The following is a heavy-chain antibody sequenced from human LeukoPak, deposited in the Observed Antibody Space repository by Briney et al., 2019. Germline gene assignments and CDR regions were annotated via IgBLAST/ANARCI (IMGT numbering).Heavy chain of an antibody. V-gene: IGHV1-69*05. CDR3: ARDPAYYDSSGYYYPSWFDP. Sequence: PVASVKVSCKASGGTFSSYAISWVRQAPGQGLEWMGRIIPIFGTANYAQKFQGRVTITTDASTSTAYMQLSSLRSEDTAVYYCARDPAYYDSSGYYYPSWFDPWGQGTLVTVSS. J-gene: IGHJ5*02. CDR1: GGTFSSYA. D-gene: IGHD3-22*01. CDR2: IIPIFGTA.